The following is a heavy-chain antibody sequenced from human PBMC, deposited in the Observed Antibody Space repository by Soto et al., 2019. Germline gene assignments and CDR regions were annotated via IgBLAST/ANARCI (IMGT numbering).Heavy chain of an antibody. CDR2: ISAYNGNT. V-gene: IGHV1-18*01. D-gene: IGHD3-22*01. J-gene: IGHJ4*02. Sequence: ASVKVSCKASGYTFTSYGISWVRQAPGQGLEWMGWISAYNGNTNYAQKLQGRVTMTTDTSTSTAYMELRSLRSDDTAVYYCVYYDSSGHYSGVFSYWGQGTLVTVSS. CDR1: GYTFTSYG. CDR3: VYYDSSGHYSGVFSY.